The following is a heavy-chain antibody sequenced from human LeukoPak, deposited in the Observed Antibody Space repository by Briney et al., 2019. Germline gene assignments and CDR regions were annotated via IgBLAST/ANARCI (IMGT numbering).Heavy chain of an antibody. V-gene: IGHV3-23*01. J-gene: IGHJ4*02. CDR1: GFTFSNYA. D-gene: IGHD3-9*01. CDR3: AKGGTLLQSFDWLSDFDY. CDR2: ISSSGGST. Sequence: PGGSLRLSCAASGFTFSNYAMSWVRLAPGKGLEWVSAISSSGGSTYYAVSVKGRFTISRDTSRNTLYLLMSSLRAEDSAVYYCAKGGTLLQSFDWLSDFDYWGQGTLVTVSS.